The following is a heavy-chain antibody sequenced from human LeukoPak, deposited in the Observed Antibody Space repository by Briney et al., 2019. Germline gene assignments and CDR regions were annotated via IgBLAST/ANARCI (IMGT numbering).Heavy chain of an antibody. V-gene: IGHV4-39*01. D-gene: IGHD6-6*01. Sequence: SETLSLTCTVSGGSISSSSYYWGWIRQPPGKGLEWIRSIYYSGSTYYNPSLKSRVTISVDTSKNQFSLKLSSVTAADTAVYYCARQGQLVGYYYYYMDVWGKGTTVTVSS. J-gene: IGHJ6*03. CDR3: ARQGQLVGYYYYYMDV. CDR2: IYYSGST. CDR1: GGSISSSSYY.